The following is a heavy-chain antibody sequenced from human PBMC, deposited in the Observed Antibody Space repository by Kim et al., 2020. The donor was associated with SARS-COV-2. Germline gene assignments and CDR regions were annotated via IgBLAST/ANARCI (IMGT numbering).Heavy chain of an antibody. V-gene: IGHV4-34*01. CDR3: ARGRGAARPRGYYYYMDV. Sequence: SRVTISVDTSKNKFSLKLSSVTAADTAVYYCARGRGAARPRGYYYYMDVWGKGTTVTVSS. J-gene: IGHJ6*03. D-gene: IGHD6-6*01.